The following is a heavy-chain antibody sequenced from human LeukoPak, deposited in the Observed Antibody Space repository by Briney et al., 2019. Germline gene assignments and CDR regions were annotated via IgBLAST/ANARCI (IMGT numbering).Heavy chain of an antibody. CDR2: ISAYNGNT. D-gene: IGHD6-19*01. V-gene: IGHV1-18*04. CDR3: AREEAVAGKRTFDY. J-gene: IGHJ4*02. Sequence: EASVKVSCKTSGYTFTGYYMHWVRQAPGQGLEWMGWISAYNGNTNYAQKLQGRVTMTTDTSTSTAYMELRSLRSDDTAVYYCAREEAVAGKRTFDYWGQGTLVTVSS. CDR1: GYTFTGYY.